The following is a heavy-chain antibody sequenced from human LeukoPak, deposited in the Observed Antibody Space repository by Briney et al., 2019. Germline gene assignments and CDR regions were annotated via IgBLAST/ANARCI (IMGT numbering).Heavy chain of an antibody. D-gene: IGHD2-2*01. CDR1: GFTFSSYG. V-gene: IGHV3-33*01. CDR3: ARDGTPYQLSRMDV. Sequence: AGRSLRLSCAASGFTFSSYGMHWVRQAPGKGLEWVAVIWYDGSNKYYADSVEGRFTISRDNSKNTLYLQMNSLRAEDTAVYYCARDGTPYQLSRMDVWGQGTTVTVSS. J-gene: IGHJ6*02. CDR2: IWYDGSNK.